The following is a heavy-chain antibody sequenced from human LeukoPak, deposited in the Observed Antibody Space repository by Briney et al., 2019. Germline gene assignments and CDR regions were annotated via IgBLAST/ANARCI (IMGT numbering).Heavy chain of an antibody. CDR2: IRFDGSNK. CDR3: AKVTKDYYGSGSFYLSRDHFISR. D-gene: IGHD3-10*01. J-gene: IGHJ4*02. V-gene: IGHV3-30*02. CDR1: EFTFSSYG. Sequence: GGSLRLSCAASEFTFSSYGMHWVRQAPGKGLEWVAFIRFDGSNKYYADSVKGRFTISRDNSKHTLYLQMNSLRAEDTAVYYCAKVTKDYYGSGSFYLSRDHFISRWGQGTLVTVSS.